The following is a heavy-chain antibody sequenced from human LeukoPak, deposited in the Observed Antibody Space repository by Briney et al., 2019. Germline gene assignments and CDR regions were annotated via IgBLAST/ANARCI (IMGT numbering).Heavy chain of an antibody. Sequence: GGSLRLSCAASGFTFSSYGMHWVRQAPGKGLEWVAVISYDGSNKYYADSVKGRFTISRDNSKNTLYLQMNSLRAEDTAAYYCAKDGQHYDRKPYYFDYWGQGTLVTVSS. D-gene: IGHD3-22*01. J-gene: IGHJ4*02. V-gene: IGHV3-30*18. CDR3: AKDGQHYDRKPYYFDY. CDR2: ISYDGSNK. CDR1: GFTFSSYG.